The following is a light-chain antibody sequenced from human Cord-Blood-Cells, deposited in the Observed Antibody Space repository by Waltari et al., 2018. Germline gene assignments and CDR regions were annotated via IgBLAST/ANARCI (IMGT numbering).Light chain of an antibody. CDR2: DVI. J-gene: IGLJ3*02. V-gene: IGLV2-14*01. CDR1: SSDVGGYNY. CDR3: SSYTSSSTWV. Sequence: QSALTQPASVSGSPGQSITIPCPGTSSDVGGYNYVSWYQQTPGKAPNLMIYDVIKRPSGVSNRFSGSKSGNTASLTISGLQAEDEADYYCSSYTSSSTWVFGGGTKLTVL.